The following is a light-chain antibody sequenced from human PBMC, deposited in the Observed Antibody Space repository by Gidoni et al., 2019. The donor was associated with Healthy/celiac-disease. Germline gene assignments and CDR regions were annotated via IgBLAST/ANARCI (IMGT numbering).Light chain of an antibody. CDR2: WAA. CDR1: QSVLYSSNNKNY. Sequence: DIVMTQSPDSLAASLGETATINCKSSQSVLYSSNNKNYLAWYQQKPGQPPKLLIYWAATRESGVPDRFSGSGSGTDFTLTISSLQAEDVAVYYCQQYYSTPYTFGQGTKLEIK. CDR3: QQYYSTPYT. V-gene: IGKV4-1*01. J-gene: IGKJ2*01.